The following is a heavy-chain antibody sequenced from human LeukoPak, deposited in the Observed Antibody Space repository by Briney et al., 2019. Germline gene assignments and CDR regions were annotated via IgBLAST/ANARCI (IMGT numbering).Heavy chain of an antibody. CDR2: ISSDGSNK. D-gene: IGHD3-22*01. CDR1: GFTFSSHA. J-gene: IGHJ5*02. V-gene: IGHV3-30-3*01. CDR3: ARDRIDSSGYPNWFDP. Sequence: SGGSLRLSCAASGFTFSSHAMHWVRQAPGKGLEWVAVISSDGSNKFYADSVKGRLTISRDNSKNTLFLQMNSLRSEDTALYYCARDRIDSSGYPNWFDPWGQGTLVTVSS.